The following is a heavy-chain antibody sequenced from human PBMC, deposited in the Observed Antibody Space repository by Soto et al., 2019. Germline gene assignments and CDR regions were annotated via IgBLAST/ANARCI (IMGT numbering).Heavy chain of an antibody. CDR3: AKLRDFVVLPAGILDY. CDR2: ISGGGDTT. Sequence: GGSLRLSCAASGFDVSVNYMSWVRQAPGKGLEWVSVISGGGDTTYYTPSVKGRFTISRDDFRNTLYLQMNSLRTEDTAIYYCAKLRDFVVLPAGILDYWGPGTLVTVSS. J-gene: IGHJ4*02. V-gene: IGHV3-23*01. D-gene: IGHD2-8*01. CDR1: GFDVSVNY.